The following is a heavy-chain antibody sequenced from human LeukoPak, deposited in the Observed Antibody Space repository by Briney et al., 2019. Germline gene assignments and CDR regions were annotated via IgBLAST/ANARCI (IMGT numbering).Heavy chain of an antibody. J-gene: IGHJ6*04. CDR2: ISSSGSTI. CDR3: AELGIPMSGGV. V-gene: IGHV3-48*03. Sequence: GGSLRLSCAASGFTFSSYEMNWVRQAPGKGLEWVSYISSSGSTIYYADSVKGRFTISRDNAKHSLHLQMHSLRAEDTAVYYCAELGIPMSGGVWGKGTTVTISS. D-gene: IGHD3-10*02. CDR1: GFTFSSYE.